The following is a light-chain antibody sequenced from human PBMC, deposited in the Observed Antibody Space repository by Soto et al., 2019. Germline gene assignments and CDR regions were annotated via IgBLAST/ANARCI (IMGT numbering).Light chain of an antibody. CDR3: QQYAGSPIT. CDR2: GIS. V-gene: IGKV3-20*01. Sequence: EIVLTQSPGTLSLSPGERATLSCRASQSISNRYLAWYQQKPGQAPRLLIYGISNRATGIPDRFSGSGSGTDFTLTISRLEPEDFALYYCQQYAGSPITFGPGTRIDIK. J-gene: IGKJ3*01. CDR1: QSISNRY.